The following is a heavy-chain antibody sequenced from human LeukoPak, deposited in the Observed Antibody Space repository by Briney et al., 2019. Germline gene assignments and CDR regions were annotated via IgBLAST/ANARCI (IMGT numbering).Heavy chain of an antibody. CDR3: AKPGGGNNWFDT. V-gene: IGHV3-30*02. CDR2: IRYDGSNK. D-gene: IGHD2-15*01. CDR1: VFTFSSYG. Sequence: PGGSLRLSCAASVFTFSSYGMHGVRQARGKGVEGVAFIRYDGSNKYYADSVKCPFTISRDNSKNTLYLQIHSLRAAATAVYSCAKPGGGNNWFDTWGQGTLVTVSS. J-gene: IGHJ5*02.